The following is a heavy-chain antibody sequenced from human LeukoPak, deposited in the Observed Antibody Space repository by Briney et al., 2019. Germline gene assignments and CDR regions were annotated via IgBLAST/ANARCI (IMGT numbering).Heavy chain of an antibody. CDR2: IYPGDSDT. CDR1: GYSFTSYW. D-gene: IGHD6-19*01. J-gene: IGHJ3*02. CDR3: ARPSGRWQYDAFDI. V-gene: IGHV5-51*01. Sequence: PGEPLKISCKGSGYSFTSYWIGWVRRMPGKGLEWMGIIYPGDSDTRYSPSFQGQVTISADKSISTAYLQWSTLKASDTAMYYCARPSGRWQYDAFDIWGQGRMVTVSS.